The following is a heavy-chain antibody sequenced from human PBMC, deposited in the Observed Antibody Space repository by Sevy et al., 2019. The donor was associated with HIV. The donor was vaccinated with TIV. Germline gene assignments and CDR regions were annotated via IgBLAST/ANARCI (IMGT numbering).Heavy chain of an antibody. J-gene: IGHJ4*02. Sequence: PSVKVSCKASGYTFTGYYMHWVRQAPGQGLEWMGRINPNSGGTNYAQKFQGRVTMTRDTSISTAYMELSRLRSDDTAVYYCARGGSYYYDSSGYYVDYWGQGTLVTVSS. D-gene: IGHD3-22*01. CDR3: ARGGSYYYDSSGYYVDY. CDR2: INPNSGGT. V-gene: IGHV1-2*06. CDR1: GYTFTGYY.